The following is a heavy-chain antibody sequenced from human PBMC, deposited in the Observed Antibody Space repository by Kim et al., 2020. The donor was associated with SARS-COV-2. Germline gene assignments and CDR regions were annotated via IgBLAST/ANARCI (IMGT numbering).Heavy chain of an antibody. J-gene: IGHJ4*02. CDR1: GFTFNKAW. CDR3: TTINDDYGDPSD. Sequence: GGSLRLSCAASGFTFNKAWMSWVRQAPGKGLEWVGRIRSKTDGGTRDYAAPVKGRFTISRDDSGNTLYLQMTSLKTEDTAVYYCTTINDDYGDPSDWGQGTLVTVSS. CDR2: IRSKTDGGTR. D-gene: IGHD4-17*01. V-gene: IGHV3-15*01.